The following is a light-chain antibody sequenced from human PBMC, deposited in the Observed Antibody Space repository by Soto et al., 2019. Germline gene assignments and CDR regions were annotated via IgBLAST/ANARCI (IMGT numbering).Light chain of an antibody. CDR2: EVS. Sequence: QSALTPPASVSGSPGQSITISCTGTSSDVGGYNYVSWYQQHPGIAPKLMISEVSNRPSGVSNRFSGSKSGNTASLTISGLQAEDEADYYCSSYTSSSTLVFGGGTKLTVL. CDR1: SSDVGGYNY. J-gene: IGLJ2*01. CDR3: SSYTSSSTLV. V-gene: IGLV2-14*01.